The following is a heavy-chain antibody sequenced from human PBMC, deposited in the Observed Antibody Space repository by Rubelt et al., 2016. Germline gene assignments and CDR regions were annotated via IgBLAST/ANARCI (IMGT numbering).Heavy chain of an antibody. J-gene: IGHJ4*02. CDR3: ARDLTLDRPDYFDC. V-gene: IGHV3-74*01. CDR2: INEVGSNT. Sequence: CGGNLVQPGGSLRLSCAASGFTFRRYWMHWVRQAPGKGLVWVSRINEVGSNTHYADSVEGRFTISRDNAKNTLYLQMNSLRAEDTAVYYCARDLTLDRPDYFDCWGQGTLVTVSS. D-gene: IGHD1-1*01. CDR1: GFTFRRYW.